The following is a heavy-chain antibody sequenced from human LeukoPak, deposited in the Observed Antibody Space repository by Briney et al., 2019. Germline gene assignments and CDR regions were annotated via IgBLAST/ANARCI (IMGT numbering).Heavy chain of an antibody. J-gene: IGHJ4*02. V-gene: IGHV3-21*01. CDR1: GFTFSNFG. Sequence: PGGSLGLSCAASGFTFSNFGMNWARQAPGKGLEWVSSITSSSSYISYADSLRGRFTISRDNAKNSLYLQMNSLRAEDTAVYYCARLGVAAVGTSGYFDYWGQGTLVTVSS. CDR2: ITSSSSYI. D-gene: IGHD6-13*01. CDR3: ARLGVAAVGTSGYFDY.